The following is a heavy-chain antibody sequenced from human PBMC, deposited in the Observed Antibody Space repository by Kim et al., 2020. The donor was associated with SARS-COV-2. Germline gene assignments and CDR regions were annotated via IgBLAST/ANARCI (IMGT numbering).Heavy chain of an antibody. J-gene: IGHJ6*02. CDR1: GYSFTSYW. Sequence: GESLKISCKGSGYSFTSYWIGWVRQMPGKGLEWMGIIYPGDSDTRYSPSFQGQVTISADKSISTAYLQWSSLKASDTAMYYCARSTYYYGSGSSASYYYGMDVWGQGTTVTVSS. CDR3: ARSTYYYGSGSSASYYYGMDV. D-gene: IGHD3-10*01. V-gene: IGHV5-51*01. CDR2: IYPGDSDT.